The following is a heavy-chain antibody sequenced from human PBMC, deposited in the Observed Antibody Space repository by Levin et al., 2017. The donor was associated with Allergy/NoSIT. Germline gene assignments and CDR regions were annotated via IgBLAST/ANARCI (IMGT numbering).Heavy chain of an antibody. D-gene: IGHD2-15*01. CDR1: GFTFSSDV. CDR2: ISGSGDAT. CDR3: AKGSYCSAGTCYSRLGY. V-gene: IGHV3-23*01. J-gene: IGHJ4*02. Sequence: GGSLRPSCAASGFTFSSDVMSWVRQAPGKGLEWVSGISGSGDATYYADSVRGRFTISRDNSKNMLSLQMNSLRAEDTALYYCAKGSYCSAGTCYSRLGYWGQGTLVTVSS.